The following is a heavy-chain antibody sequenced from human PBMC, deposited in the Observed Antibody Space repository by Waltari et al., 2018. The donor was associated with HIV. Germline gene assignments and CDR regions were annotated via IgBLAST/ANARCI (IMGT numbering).Heavy chain of an antibody. CDR1: GFTFSSYS. J-gene: IGHJ4*02. CDR2: ISSSSSYI. V-gene: IGHV3-21*01. CDR3: ARVATVSYYFDY. Sequence: EVQLVESGGGLVKPGGSLRLSCAASGFTFSSYSMNWVRQAPGKGLEWVSSISSSSSYIYYADSVKGRFTISRDNAKNSLYLQMNSLRAEDTAVYYCARVATVSYYFDYWGQGTLVTVSS. D-gene: IGHD4-17*01.